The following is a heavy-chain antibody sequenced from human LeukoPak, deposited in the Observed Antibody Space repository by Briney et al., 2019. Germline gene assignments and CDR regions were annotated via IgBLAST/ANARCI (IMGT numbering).Heavy chain of an antibody. CDR2: IYYSGGP. D-gene: IGHD6-6*01. J-gene: IGHJ6*03. Sequence: SETMSLTCTVSGGSISSGSYYWSWIRQPAGKGLEWIGSIYYSGGPYYNPSLKSRVTISVDTSKNQFSLKLSSVTAADTAVYYCARALVDSSSGPYYYYYYYMDVWGKGTTVTVSS. V-gene: IGHV4-39*01. CDR3: ARALVDSSSGPYYYYYYYMDV. CDR1: GGSISSGSYY.